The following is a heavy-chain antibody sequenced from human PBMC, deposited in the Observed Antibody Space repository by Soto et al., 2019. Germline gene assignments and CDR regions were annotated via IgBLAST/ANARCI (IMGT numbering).Heavy chain of an antibody. CDR2: ISGSGGST. D-gene: IGHD3-9*01. V-gene: IGHV3-23*01. Sequence: VGSLRLSCAASGFTFSSCAMSWVRQAPGKGLEWVSAISGSGGSTYYADSVKGRFTISRDNSKNTLYLQMNSLRAEDTAVYYCAKDGPQLQYMGTPYYFDYWGQGTLVTVSS. CDR1: GFTFSSCA. CDR3: AKDGPQLQYMGTPYYFDY. J-gene: IGHJ4*02.